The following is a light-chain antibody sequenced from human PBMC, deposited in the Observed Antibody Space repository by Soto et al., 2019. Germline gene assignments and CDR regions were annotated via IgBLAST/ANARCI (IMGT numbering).Light chain of an antibody. Sequence: EIVLTQSPGTLSLSPRERATLSCRASQSVNSEYLAWYQQKPGQAPRLLIYGASIRATGIPDRFSGSGSGTDFTLSISSLEPEDFASYYCQQYGNSPITFGQGTRLEI. J-gene: IGKJ5*01. CDR2: GAS. CDR3: QQYGNSPIT. V-gene: IGKV3-20*01. CDR1: QSVNSEY.